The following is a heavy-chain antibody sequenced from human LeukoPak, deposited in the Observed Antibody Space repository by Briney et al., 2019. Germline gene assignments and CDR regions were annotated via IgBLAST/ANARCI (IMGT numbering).Heavy chain of an antibody. CDR2: ISGGGAGT. CDR1: AFKFSRYA. D-gene: IGHD2/OR15-2a*01. CDR3: AKLVSTTQMGDY. Sequence: PGGSLILSCAASAFKFSRYAMNWVRQAPGKGLEWVAGISGGGAGTYYVDSVKGRFTISRDNSKNTLYLQMNSLGAEDTAVYYCAKLVSTTQMGDYWGQGTPVTVSS. J-gene: IGHJ4*02. V-gene: IGHV3-23*01.